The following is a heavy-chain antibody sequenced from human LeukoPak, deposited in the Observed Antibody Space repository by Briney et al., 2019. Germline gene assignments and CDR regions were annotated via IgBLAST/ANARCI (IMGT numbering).Heavy chain of an antibody. Sequence: GGTLRLSCAASGFTFKKYDVTWVRQAPGKGLEWVSGIRVSGGATYYADSVKGRFTISRDNSKNTLSLQMNSLRAEDTALYYCAKGSSYTYYYYMDVWGKGTTVTISS. J-gene: IGHJ6*03. CDR3: AKGSSYTYYYYMDV. D-gene: IGHD1-26*01. V-gene: IGHV3-23*01. CDR1: GFTFKKYD. CDR2: IRVSGGAT.